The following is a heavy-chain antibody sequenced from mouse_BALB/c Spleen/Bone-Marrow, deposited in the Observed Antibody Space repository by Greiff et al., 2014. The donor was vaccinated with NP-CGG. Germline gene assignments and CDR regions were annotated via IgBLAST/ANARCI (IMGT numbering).Heavy chain of an antibody. CDR3: ARGFPFDY. CDR1: GYTFTSYW. Sequence: QVQLQQSGAELARPGGSVKLSCKASGYTFTSYWMQWVKQRPGQGLEWIGAIYPGDGDTRYTQKFKGKATLTADKSSSTAYMQLSSLASEDSAVYYCARGFPFDYWGQGTTLTVSS. CDR2: IYPGDGDT. V-gene: IGHV1-87*01. J-gene: IGHJ2*01.